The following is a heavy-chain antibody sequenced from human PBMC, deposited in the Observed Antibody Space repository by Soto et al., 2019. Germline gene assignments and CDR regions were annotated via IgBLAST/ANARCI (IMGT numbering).Heavy chain of an antibody. J-gene: IGHJ4*02. Sequence: GGSLRLSCTASGFTFGDYAMSWVRQAPGNGLEWVGFIRSKAYGGTTEYAASVKGRFTISRDDSKSIAYLQMNSLKTEDTAVYYCTRGVHCSGGSCYYFDYWGQGTLVTVSS. D-gene: IGHD2-15*01. V-gene: IGHV3-49*04. CDR3: TRGVHCSGGSCYYFDY. CDR2: IRSKAYGGTT. CDR1: GFTFGDYA.